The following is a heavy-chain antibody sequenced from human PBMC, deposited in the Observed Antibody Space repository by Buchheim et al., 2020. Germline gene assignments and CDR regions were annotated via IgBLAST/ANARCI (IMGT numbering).Heavy chain of an antibody. Sequence: QLQLQESGPGLVKPSETLSLTCTVSGGSISSSSYYWGWIRQPPGKGLEWIGSIYYSGSTYYNPSLKSRVTISVDTSKNQFSLKLSSVTAADTAVYYCARSGRSSSWYLGYYYYMDVWGKGTT. J-gene: IGHJ6*03. D-gene: IGHD6-13*01. V-gene: IGHV4-39*01. CDR2: IYYSGST. CDR1: GGSISSSSYY. CDR3: ARSGRSSSWYLGYYYYMDV.